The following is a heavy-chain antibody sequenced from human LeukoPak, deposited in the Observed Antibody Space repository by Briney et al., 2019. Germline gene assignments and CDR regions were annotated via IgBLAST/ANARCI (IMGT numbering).Heavy chain of an antibody. Sequence: ASVKVSCKASGYTFTSYYIHWVRQAPGQGLEWMGIINPSGGTTSYAQKFQGSVTMTRDTSTSTVYMELSSLRSEDTAVYYCARDSSGYDYAPVDYWGQGTLVTVSS. CDR1: GYTFTSYY. D-gene: IGHD5-12*01. V-gene: IGHV1-46*01. CDR3: ARDSSGYDYAPVDY. CDR2: INPSGGTT. J-gene: IGHJ4*02.